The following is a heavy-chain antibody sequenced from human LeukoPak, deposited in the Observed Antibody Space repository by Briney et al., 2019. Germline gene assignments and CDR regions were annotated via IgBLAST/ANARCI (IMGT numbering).Heavy chain of an antibody. CDR1: GGSVSSGSYY. Sequence: PSETLSLTCTVSGGSVSSGSYYWSWIRQPPGKGLKGIGYVYYTRRTSYNPSLKSRVTISVDTSKIQLSLKLSSVTAADTAVYYCARGPSWSKTGLDYWGQGTLVTVSS. CDR2: VYYTRRT. D-gene: IGHD2-8*01. CDR3: ARGPSWSKTGLDY. J-gene: IGHJ4*02. V-gene: IGHV4-61*01.